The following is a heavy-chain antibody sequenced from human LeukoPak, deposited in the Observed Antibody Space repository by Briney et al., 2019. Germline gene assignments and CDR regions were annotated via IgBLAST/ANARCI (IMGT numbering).Heavy chain of an antibody. Sequence: SETLSLTCTVSGGSISSYYWSWIRQPPGKGLEWIGYIYYSGSTNYNPSLKSRVTISVDTSKNQFSLEMSSVTAADTAVYFCAREADSSGYGPLDVWGKGTTVTVSS. J-gene: IGHJ6*04. CDR3: AREADSSGYGPLDV. V-gene: IGHV4-59*01. CDR2: IYYSGST. D-gene: IGHD3-22*01. CDR1: GGSISSYY.